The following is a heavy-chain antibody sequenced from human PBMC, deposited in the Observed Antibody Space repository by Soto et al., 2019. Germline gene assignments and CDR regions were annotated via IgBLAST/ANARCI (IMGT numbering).Heavy chain of an antibody. V-gene: IGHV3-48*02. CDR1: GFTLSSYS. CDR3: STDGDSSSWYDFDY. J-gene: IGHJ4*02. CDR2: IRSSSGTT. Sequence: EVQLVESGGGLVQPGGSLRLSCAVSGFTLSSYSMTWVRQALGKGLEWVSYIRSSSGTTYYADSVKGRFTISRDNAENSLYLQMNSLREEDTAVYYCSTDGDSSSWYDFDYWGQGALVTVSS. D-gene: IGHD6-13*01.